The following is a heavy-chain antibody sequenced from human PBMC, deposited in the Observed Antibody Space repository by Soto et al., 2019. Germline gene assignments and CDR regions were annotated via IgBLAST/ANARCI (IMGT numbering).Heavy chain of an antibody. V-gene: IGHV3-23*01. D-gene: IGHD6-13*01. Sequence: GGSLRLSCAASGFTFSSYAMSWVRQAPGKGLEWVSAISGSGGSTYYADSVKGRFTISRDKSISTAYLQWSSLKASDTAMYYCARHIAADIYGMDVWGQGTTVTVSS. CDR1: GFTFSSYA. J-gene: IGHJ6*02. CDR3: ARHIAADIYGMDV. CDR2: ISGSGGST.